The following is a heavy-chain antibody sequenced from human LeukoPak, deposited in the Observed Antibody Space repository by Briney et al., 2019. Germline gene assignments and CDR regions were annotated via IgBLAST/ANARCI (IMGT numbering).Heavy chain of an antibody. J-gene: IGHJ5*02. CDR3: ARDGCSSTSCSDEWWFDP. D-gene: IGHD2-2*01. V-gene: IGHV4-34*01. CDR1: GGSFSDYY. CDR2: ISHSGST. Sequence: PSETLSLTCAVYGGSFSDYYWTWIRQPPGKGLEWIGEISHSGSTNYNPSLKSRVTISIDTSKNQFSLKLSSVTAADTAVYYCARDGCSSTSCSDEWWFDPWGQGTLVTVSS.